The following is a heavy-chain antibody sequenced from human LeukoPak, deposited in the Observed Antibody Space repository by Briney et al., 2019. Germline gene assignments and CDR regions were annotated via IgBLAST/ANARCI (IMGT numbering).Heavy chain of an antibody. D-gene: IGHD6-19*01. CDR3: SRPVAGTGDYFDY. CDR2: IYPGDSDT. Sequence: GESLKISCKGSGYSFTNYWIGWVRQMPGEGLEWMGIIYPGDSDTRYSPSFQGQVTISADKSISTAYLQWSSLKASDTAMYYCSRPVAGTGDYFDYWGQGTLVTVSS. CDR1: GYSFTNYW. V-gene: IGHV5-51*01. J-gene: IGHJ4*02.